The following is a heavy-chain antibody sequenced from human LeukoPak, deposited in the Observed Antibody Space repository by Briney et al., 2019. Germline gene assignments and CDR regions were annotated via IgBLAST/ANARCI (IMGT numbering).Heavy chain of an antibody. CDR2: MHDSVRT. CDR1: GGSIISHY. V-gene: IGHV4-59*11. Sequence: SETLSLTCTVPGGSIISHYRSWIRQPPGKGLEWIGYMHDSVRTKDNPSLKSRVTLSADTSKNQFSLRLSSVTAADTAVYYCATIKRGNIYGYFDFWGQGILVTVSS. D-gene: IGHD5-18*01. J-gene: IGHJ4*02. CDR3: ATIKRGNIYGYFDF.